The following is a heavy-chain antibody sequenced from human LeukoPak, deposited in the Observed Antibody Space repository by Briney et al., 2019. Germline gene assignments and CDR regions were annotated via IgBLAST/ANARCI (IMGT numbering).Heavy chain of an antibody. J-gene: IGHJ4*02. CDR3: ARANYNWEEDY. Sequence: ASVKVSCKASGYTFTSYGISWVRQAPGQGLEWMGWISAYNGNTNYAQKLQGRVTMTTDTSTSTASMELRSLRSDDTAVYYCARANYNWEEDYWGQGTLVTVSS. D-gene: IGHD5-24*01. V-gene: IGHV1-18*01. CDR2: ISAYNGNT. CDR1: GYTFTSYG.